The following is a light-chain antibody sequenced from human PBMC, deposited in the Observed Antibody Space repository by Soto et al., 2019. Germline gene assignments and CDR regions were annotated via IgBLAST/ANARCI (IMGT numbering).Light chain of an antibody. J-gene: IGLJ1*01. CDR3: GSYTSTDTPFV. Sequence: SVLAQPSSVSGSPGQSITISCTGTNTDVGGYNYVSWYQHHPGKGPKLIIYEVNNRPSGVSDRFSGSKSGNKASLTISNLEAEDESDYYCGSYTSTDTPFVFGTGTKVTVL. CDR1: NTDVGGYNY. CDR2: EVN. V-gene: IGLV2-14*01.